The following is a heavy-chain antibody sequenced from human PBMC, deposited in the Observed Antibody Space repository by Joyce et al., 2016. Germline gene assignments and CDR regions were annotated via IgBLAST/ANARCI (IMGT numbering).Heavy chain of an antibody. V-gene: IGHV1-2*06. Sequence: HAQLVQSGVEVKRPGASVRVSCKASGYSFADHYIYWVRQAPGQGLEWMGRINPKSGGTSYAPKFQGRVTMTRDRSVRVTYMELSGLSSDDTAIYYCTRERFVGRTFDIWGQGTRLTVSS. CDR2: INPKSGGT. CDR3: TRERFVGRTFDI. D-gene: IGHD1-26*01. J-gene: IGHJ3*02. CDR1: GYSFADHY.